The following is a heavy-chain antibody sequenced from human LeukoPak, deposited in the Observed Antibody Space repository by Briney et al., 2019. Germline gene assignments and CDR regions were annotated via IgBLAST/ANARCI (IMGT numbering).Heavy chain of an antibody. V-gene: IGHV1-18*01. J-gene: IGHJ4*02. CDR3: ARGAWAAAGTCSY. CDR2: ISAYNANT. Sequence: GASVKVSCKASGYSFTSFGISWVRQAPGQGLEWMGWISAYNANTNYAPKLQGRVIMTTDTSTSTAYMDLRSLRSDDTAVYYCARGAWAAAGTCSYWGQGTLVTVSS. CDR1: GYSFTSFG. D-gene: IGHD6-13*01.